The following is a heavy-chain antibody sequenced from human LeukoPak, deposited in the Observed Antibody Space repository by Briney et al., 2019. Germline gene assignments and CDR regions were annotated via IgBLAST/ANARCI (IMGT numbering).Heavy chain of an antibody. J-gene: IGHJ6*03. Sequence: SVKVSCKASGGTFSSYAISWVRQAPGQGLEWMGRIIPIFGTANYAQKFQGRVTITTDESTSTAYMELSSLRSEDTAVYYCARDSPPYCSGGSCQVYYYYYMDVWGKGTTVTVSS. CDR2: IIPIFGTA. V-gene: IGHV1-69*05. D-gene: IGHD2-15*01. CDR3: ARDSPPYCSGGSCQVYYYYYMDV. CDR1: GGTFSSYA.